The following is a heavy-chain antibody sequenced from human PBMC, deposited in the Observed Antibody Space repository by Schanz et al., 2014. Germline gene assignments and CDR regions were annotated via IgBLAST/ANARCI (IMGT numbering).Heavy chain of an antibody. V-gene: IGHV4-4*07. D-gene: IGHD3-16*01. Sequence: QVQLRESGAGLVKPSEALYVTCTVSGGSISSFSWSWLRQSAGKGLEWIGRMYSSGGTGHNPSLQSRVSLSRDTSKNQLSLRLRSLTAADTAVYYCARDRDGGSDAFDIWGQGTMVTVSS. CDR1: GGSISSFS. CDR2: MYSSGGT. J-gene: IGHJ3*02. CDR3: ARDRDGGSDAFDI.